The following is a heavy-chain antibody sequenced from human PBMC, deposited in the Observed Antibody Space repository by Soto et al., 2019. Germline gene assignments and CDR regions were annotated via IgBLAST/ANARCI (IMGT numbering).Heavy chain of an antibody. Sequence: ASVKVSCKASGYTFTSYGISWVLQAPGQGLEWMGWISAYNGNTNYAQKLQGRVTMTTDTSTSTAYMELRSLRSDDTAVYYCARETEYYDSSGYYNLAFDIWGQGTMVTVSS. D-gene: IGHD3-22*01. V-gene: IGHV1-18*01. CDR3: ARETEYYDSSGYYNLAFDI. CDR1: GYTFTSYG. J-gene: IGHJ3*02. CDR2: ISAYNGNT.